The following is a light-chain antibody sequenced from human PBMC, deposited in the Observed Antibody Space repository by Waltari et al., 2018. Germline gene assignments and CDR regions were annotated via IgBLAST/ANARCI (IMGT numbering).Light chain of an antibody. CDR2: SDS. V-gene: IGLV3-21*01. Sequence: SYVLTQPPSVAVAPGETARVTCWGHNSDSKSVHWYQQKPGQAPVLVSSSDSDRPSGIPERFSGSNSGDTATLTISRVEAGDEADYYCQVWDANTDPGVFGTGTEVTVL. CDR1: NSDSKS. CDR3: QVWDANTDPGV. J-gene: IGLJ1*01.